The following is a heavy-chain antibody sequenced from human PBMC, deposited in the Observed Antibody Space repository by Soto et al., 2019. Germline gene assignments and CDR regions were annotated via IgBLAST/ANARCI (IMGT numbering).Heavy chain of an antibody. CDR2: ISYDGGNE. V-gene: IGHV3-30-3*01. J-gene: IGHJ4*02. Sequence: QVQLVESGGGVVQPGRSLRLSCAASRFNFDVYAMHWVRQAPGKGLEWVAIISYDGGNEYYADSVKGRFTISRDNSRNTLSLQMNSLRAEDTAVYYCARDMGSHSQFIFEYWGQGALVTVSS. CDR1: RFNFDVYA. D-gene: IGHD3-10*01. CDR3: ARDMGSHSQFIFEY.